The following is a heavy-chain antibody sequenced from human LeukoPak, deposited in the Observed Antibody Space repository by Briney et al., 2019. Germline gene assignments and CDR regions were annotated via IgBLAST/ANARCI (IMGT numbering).Heavy chain of an antibody. CDR1: GYTFTSYG. Sequence: ASVKVSCKASGYTFTSYGISWVRQAPGQGLEWMGWISAYNGNTNYAQKLQGRVTMTTDTSTSTAYMGLRSLRSDDTAVYYCAREGGMVLGLGVTGSGWFDPWGQGTLVTVSS. V-gene: IGHV1-18*01. CDR2: ISAYNGNT. D-gene: IGHD3-10*01. CDR3: AREGGMVLGLGVTGSGWFDP. J-gene: IGHJ5*02.